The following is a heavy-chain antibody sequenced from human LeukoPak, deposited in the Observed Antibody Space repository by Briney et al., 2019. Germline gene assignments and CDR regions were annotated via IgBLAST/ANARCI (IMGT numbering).Heavy chain of an antibody. CDR3: ARDLVNYDILTGSDY. CDR1: GFTFSSYG. Sequence: GGSLRLSCAASGFTFSSYGMHWVRQAPGKGLEWVAVIWYDGSNKYYADSVKGRFTISRDNSKNTLYLQMNSLRAEDTAVYYCARDLVNYDILTGSDYWGQGTLVTVSS. V-gene: IGHV3-33*01. D-gene: IGHD3-9*01. J-gene: IGHJ4*02. CDR2: IWYDGSNK.